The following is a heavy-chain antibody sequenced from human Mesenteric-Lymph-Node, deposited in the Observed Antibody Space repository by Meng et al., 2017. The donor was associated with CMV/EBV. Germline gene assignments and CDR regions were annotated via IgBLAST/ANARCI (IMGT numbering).Heavy chain of an antibody. CDR1: GFTFSDYY. CDR2: ISSSGSTI. Sequence: GESLKITCAASGFTFSDYYMSWIRQAPGKGLEWVSYISSSGSTIYYADSVKGRFTISRDNAKNSLYLQMNSLRAEDTAVYYCARDPPIVVVPAAILYFDLWGRGTLVTSPQ. V-gene: IGHV3-11*01. CDR3: ARDPPIVVVPAAILYFDL. J-gene: IGHJ2*01. D-gene: IGHD2-2*02.